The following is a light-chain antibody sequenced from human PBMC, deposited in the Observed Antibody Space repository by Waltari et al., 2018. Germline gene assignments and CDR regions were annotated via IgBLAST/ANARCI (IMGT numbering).Light chain of an antibody. J-gene: IGKJ5*01. V-gene: IGKV3-20*01. CDR1: QTVRSNY. CDR3: QQYGSSPT. Sequence: EIVLTQFPGTLSLSPGERATLSCRAAQTVRSNYLAWYQQKPGHAPRLLIYGAFGRATGIPDRFSGSGSGTDFTLTISRLEPEDSAVYYCQQYGSSPTFGQGTRLEI. CDR2: GAF.